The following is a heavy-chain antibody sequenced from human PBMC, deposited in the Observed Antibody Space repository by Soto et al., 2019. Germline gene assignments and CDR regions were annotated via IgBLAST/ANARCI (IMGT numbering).Heavy chain of an antibody. CDR3: AKVQGAYSSGWSLGMDV. Sequence: LRLSCAASGFTFSSYGMHWVRQAPGKGLEWVAVISYDGSNKYYADSVKGRFTISRDNSKNTLYLQMNSLRAEDTAVYYCAKVQGAYSSGWSLGMDVWGQGTTVTVSS. V-gene: IGHV3-30*18. D-gene: IGHD6-19*01. CDR1: GFTFSSYG. CDR2: ISYDGSNK. J-gene: IGHJ6*02.